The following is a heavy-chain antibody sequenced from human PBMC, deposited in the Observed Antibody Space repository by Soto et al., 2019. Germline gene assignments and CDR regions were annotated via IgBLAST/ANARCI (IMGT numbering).Heavy chain of an antibody. J-gene: IGHJ5*02. D-gene: IGHD5-18*01. V-gene: IGHV4-34*01. CDR3: ARRHHGYSYVNWFDP. Sequence: SETLSLTCAVYGGSFSGYYWSWIRQPPGKGLEWIGEINHSGSTNYNPSLKSRVTISVDTSKNQFSLKLSSVTAADTAVYYCARRHHGYSYVNWFDPWGQGTLVTVSS. CDR1: GGSFSGYY. CDR2: INHSGST.